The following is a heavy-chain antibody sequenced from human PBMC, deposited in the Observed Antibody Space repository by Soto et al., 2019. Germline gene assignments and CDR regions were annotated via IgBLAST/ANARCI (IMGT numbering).Heavy chain of an antibody. CDR2: IYSGDRT. CDR3: ARMGGYYDPPGY. V-gene: IGHV3-53*01. CDR1: GFTVISNY. D-gene: IGHD3-22*01. J-gene: IGHJ4*02. Sequence: VQLVESGGGLIQPGGSLRLSCAASGFTVISNYMSWVRQAPGKGLEWVSLIYSGDRTYYADSVKGRFTISRDNSKNTLYLQMNSRRAEDPAVYYCARMGGYYDPPGYWGQGTLVTVAS.